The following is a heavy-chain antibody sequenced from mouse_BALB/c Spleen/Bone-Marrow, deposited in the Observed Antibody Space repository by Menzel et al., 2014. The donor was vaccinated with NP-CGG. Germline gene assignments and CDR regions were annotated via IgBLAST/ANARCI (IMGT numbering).Heavy chain of an antibody. CDR1: DYTFTTYW. V-gene: IGHV1-52*01. CDR2: IDPSTSET. J-gene: IGHJ4*01. CDR3: ARRTLAMDY. Sequence: VQLQQSGPDLVRPGSSVKMSCKASDYTFTTYWMHWVKQRPGQGLEWIGMIDPSTSETRLNQKFKDRATLIVDKSSNTAYMQLSSLTSEDSAVYYCARRTLAMDYWGQGTSVTVSS.